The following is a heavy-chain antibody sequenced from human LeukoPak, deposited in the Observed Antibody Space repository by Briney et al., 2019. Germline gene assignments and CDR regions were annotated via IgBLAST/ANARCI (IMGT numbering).Heavy chain of an antibody. V-gene: IGHV4-59*01. CDR2: IYYSGST. CDR3: ARDRGSFDFDY. CDR1: GGSISGYY. J-gene: IGHJ4*02. D-gene: IGHD1-26*01. Sequence: SETLSLTCSVSGGSISGYYWTWIRQPAGKGLEWIGYIYYSGSTNYNPSLKSRVTISVDTSKNQFSLKLSSVTAADTAVYYCARDRGSFDFDYWGQGTLVTVSS.